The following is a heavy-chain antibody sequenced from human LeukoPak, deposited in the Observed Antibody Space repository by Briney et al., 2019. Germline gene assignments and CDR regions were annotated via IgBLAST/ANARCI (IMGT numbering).Heavy chain of an antibody. D-gene: IGHD6-19*01. CDR3: ARHASSGWSLTWFDP. V-gene: IGHV4-39*01. J-gene: IGHJ5*02. Sequence: SETLSLTCTVSGGSISSSSYYWGWIRQPPGKGLEWIGSIYYSGSTYYNPSLKSRVTISVDTSKNQFSLKLSSVTAADTAVYYCARHASSGWSLTWFDPWGQGTLVTVSS. CDR2: IYYSGST. CDR1: GGSISSSSYY.